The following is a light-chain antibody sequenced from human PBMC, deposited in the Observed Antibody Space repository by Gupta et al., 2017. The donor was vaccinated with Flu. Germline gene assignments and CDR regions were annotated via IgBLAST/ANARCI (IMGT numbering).Light chain of an antibody. CDR2: DDF. V-gene: IGLV3-21*03. Sequence: GKTARITCGGDNIASKSVHWYQQKPGQAPVLVVHDDFDRPSGIPERFSGSNSGNTATLTISRVEAGDEADYYGQVWDSSSDHVVFGGGTKLTVL. CDR3: QVWDSSSDHVV. CDR1: NIASKS. J-gene: IGLJ3*02.